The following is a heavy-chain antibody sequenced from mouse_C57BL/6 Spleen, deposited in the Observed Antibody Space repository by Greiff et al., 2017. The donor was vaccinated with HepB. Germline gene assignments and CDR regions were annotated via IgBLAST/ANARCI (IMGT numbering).Heavy chain of an antibody. CDR3: ARRGYGKRYFDV. CDR1: GYTFTNYW. CDR2: IYPGGGYT. V-gene: IGHV1-63*01. Sequence: VKLMESGAELVRPGTSVKMSCKASGYTFTNYWIGWAKQRPGHGLEWIGDIYPGGGYTNYNEKFKGKATLTADKSSSTAYMQFSSLTSEDSAIYYCARRGYGKRYFDVWGTGTTVTVSS. D-gene: IGHD2-1*01. J-gene: IGHJ1*03.